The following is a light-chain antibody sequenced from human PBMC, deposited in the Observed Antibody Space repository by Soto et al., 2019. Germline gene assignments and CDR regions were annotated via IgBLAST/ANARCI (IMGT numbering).Light chain of an antibody. J-gene: IGLJ2*01. CDR2: SNN. Sequence: QSVLTQPPSASVTPGQRVTISCSGSSSNIGSNNVNWYQQLPGTAPKLLMFSNNQRPSGVPDRFSGSRSGTSASLAISGLQSEDEADYYCAAWDDSLNGAVFGGGTKLTVL. V-gene: IGLV1-44*01. CDR1: SSNIGSNN. CDR3: AAWDDSLNGAV.